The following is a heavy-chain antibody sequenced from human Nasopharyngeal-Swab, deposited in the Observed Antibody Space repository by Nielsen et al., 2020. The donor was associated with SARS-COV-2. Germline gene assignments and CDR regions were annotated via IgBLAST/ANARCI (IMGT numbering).Heavy chain of an antibody. CDR3: ARDSMPHCSSTSCRKYGMDV. CDR1: GFTFSDYY. V-gene: IGHV3-11*05. CDR2: ISSSSSYT. Sequence: GESLKISCAASGFTFSDYYMSWIRQAPGKGLEWVSYISSSSSYTNYADSVKGRFTISRDNAKNSLYLQMNSLRAGDTAVYYCARDSMPHCSSTSCRKYGMDVWGQGTTVTVSS. D-gene: IGHD2-2*01. J-gene: IGHJ6*02.